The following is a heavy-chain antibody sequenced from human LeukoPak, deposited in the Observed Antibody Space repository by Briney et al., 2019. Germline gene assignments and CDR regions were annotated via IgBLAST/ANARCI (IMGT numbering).Heavy chain of an antibody. CDR3: ARDLTRYFDY. V-gene: IGHV4-39*07. J-gene: IGHJ4*02. CDR2: IYYSGGT. CDR1: GGSISSSNCY. Sequence: PSETLSLTCTVSGGSISSSNCYWGWIRQPPGKGLEWIGSIYYSGGTYYNASLKSRVTMSVDTSKNQFSLKLSSVTAADTAVYYCARDLTRYFDYWGQGTLVTVSS.